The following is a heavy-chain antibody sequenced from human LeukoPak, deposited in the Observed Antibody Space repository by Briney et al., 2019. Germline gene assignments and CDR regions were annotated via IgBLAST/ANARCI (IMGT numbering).Heavy chain of an antibody. J-gene: IGHJ4*02. CDR3: AREGFDY. CDR2: INPSGGST. CDR1: GYTFTRYH. V-gene: IGHV1-46*01. Sequence: ASVKVSCKASGYTFTRYHMHWVRPPPGQGLEWMGVINPSGGSTSYAQKFQGRVNMTRDTSTRTVYMELSSLRSEDTAGYYCAREGFDYWGQGTLVTVSS.